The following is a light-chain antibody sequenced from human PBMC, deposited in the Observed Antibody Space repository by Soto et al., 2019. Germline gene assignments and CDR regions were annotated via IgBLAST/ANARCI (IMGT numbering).Light chain of an antibody. CDR1: QYVDSNF. V-gene: IGKV3-20*01. J-gene: IGKJ4*02. Sequence: EIVLPQSPGTLSLSPGERATLSCRASQYVDSNFLAWYQQRPGQAPRLLIYGSSRRATGIPDRFSGSGSGPDFTLTISRLGPEDIAVYFCRQYYSSITFGGGTKVEV. CDR3: RQYYSSIT. CDR2: GSS.